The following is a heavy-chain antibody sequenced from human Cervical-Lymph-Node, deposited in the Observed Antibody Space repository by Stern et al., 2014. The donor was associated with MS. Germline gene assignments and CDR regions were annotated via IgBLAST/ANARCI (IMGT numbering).Heavy chain of an antibody. CDR1: GDTFTNYA. CDR3: ARNDYSYGMDV. CDR2: IFPIFATA. J-gene: IGHJ6*02. Sequence: QVQLVQSGAEVKKPGSSVKVSCKASGDTFTNYAISWVRQAPGQGLEWMGGIFPIFATANYAQEFQGSVTITADKSTTTAYMELSSLRSEDTAVYYCARNDYSYGMDVWGQGTTVTVSS. D-gene: IGHD4/OR15-4a*01. V-gene: IGHV1-69*06.